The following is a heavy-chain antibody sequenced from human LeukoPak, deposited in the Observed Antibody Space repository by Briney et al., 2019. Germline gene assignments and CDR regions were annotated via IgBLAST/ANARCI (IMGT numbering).Heavy chain of an antibody. D-gene: IGHD1-1*01. CDR1: GFTFSTYW. J-gene: IGHJ4*02. V-gene: IGHV3-7*01. CDR2: IKEDGSET. CDR3: ARDSGRREDY. Sequence: GGSLRLSCAASGFTFSTYWTTWARQAPGKGLEWVANIKEDGSETYYMDSAKGRFTISRDNAKNSLYLQMNSLRDEDTAVYYCARDSGRREDYWGQGILVTVSS.